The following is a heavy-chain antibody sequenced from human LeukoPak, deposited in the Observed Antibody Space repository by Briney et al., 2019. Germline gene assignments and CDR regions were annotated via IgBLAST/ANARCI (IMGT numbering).Heavy chain of an antibody. D-gene: IGHD6-13*01. J-gene: IGHJ1*01. CDR1: GGTLSRYG. Sequence: GASVKVSCKASGGTLSRYGINWVRHGPAQGLEWMGRVIPTFGSTNYAQKFQGRVTITTDESTTTAYMEVSSLTSEDTAVYYCAGETLAPSGVKYFHHWGQGTLVTVPS. CDR2: VIPTFGST. V-gene: IGHV1-69*05. CDR3: AGETLAPSGVKYFHH.